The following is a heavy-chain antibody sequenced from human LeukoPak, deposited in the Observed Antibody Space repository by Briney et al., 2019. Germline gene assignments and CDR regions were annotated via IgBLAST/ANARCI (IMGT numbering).Heavy chain of an antibody. D-gene: IGHD5-18*01. Sequence: PGGSLRLSCAASGFTFSSYAMSWVRQAPGKGLGWVSYISSSSSTIYYADSVKGRFTISRDNAKNSLYLQMNSLRAEDTAVYYCARNRGYSYGYRVYWGQGTLVTVSS. CDR1: GFTFSSYA. CDR3: ARNRGYSYGYRVY. J-gene: IGHJ4*02. V-gene: IGHV3-48*01. CDR2: ISSSSSTI.